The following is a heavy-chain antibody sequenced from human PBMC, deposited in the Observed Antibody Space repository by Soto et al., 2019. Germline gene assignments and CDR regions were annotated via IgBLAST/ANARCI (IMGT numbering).Heavy chain of an antibody. CDR3: ARELITMVRGVRANYYYYYGMDV. V-gene: IGHV3-33*01. D-gene: IGHD3-10*01. J-gene: IGHJ6*02. Sequence: QVQLVESGGGVVQPGRSLRLSCAASGFTFSSYGMHWVRQAPGKGLEWVAVIWYDGSNKYYADSVKGRFTISRDNSKNPLYLQMNSLRAEDTAVYYCARELITMVRGVRANYYYYYGMDVWGQGTTVTVSS. CDR1: GFTFSSYG. CDR2: IWYDGSNK.